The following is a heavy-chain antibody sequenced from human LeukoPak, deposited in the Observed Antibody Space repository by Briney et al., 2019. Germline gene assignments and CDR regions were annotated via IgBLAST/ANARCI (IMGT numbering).Heavy chain of an antibody. CDR3: AKDLPHSYEY. D-gene: IGHD3-10*01. J-gene: IGHJ4*02. CDR1: GFSFSGYG. Sequence: PGGSLRLSCAASGFSFSGYGMQWDRQAPGKGRQWVAFIRYDGSITHYADTVKGRFTISRDTSKSTLFLQMNTLRPEDTAVYYCAKDLPHSYEYWGQGTLVTVTS. V-gene: IGHV3-30*02. CDR2: IRYDGSIT.